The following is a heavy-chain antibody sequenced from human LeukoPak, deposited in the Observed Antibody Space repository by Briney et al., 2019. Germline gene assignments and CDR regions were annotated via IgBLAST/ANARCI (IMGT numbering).Heavy chain of an antibody. CDR3: ARDTISGHSAY. D-gene: IGHD6-25*01. Sequence: SETLSLICTISGGSVISGTYYWSWIRQPAGKGLEWIGRIYTSGSTSYNPSLKSRVTMSVDTSKKQFSLKLSSVTAADTAVYYCARDTISGHSAYGGQGTLVTVSS. CDR1: GGSVISGTYY. J-gene: IGHJ4*02. V-gene: IGHV4-61*02. CDR2: IYTSGST.